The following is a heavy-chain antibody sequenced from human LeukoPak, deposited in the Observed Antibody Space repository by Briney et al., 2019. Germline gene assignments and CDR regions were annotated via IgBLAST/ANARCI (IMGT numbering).Heavy chain of an antibody. J-gene: IGHJ4*02. V-gene: IGHV3-23*01. Sequence: HPGVSLRLSCAASGFTFSSYAMSWVRQAPGKGLEWVSAISGSGGSTYYADSVKGRFTISRDNSKNTMFLQMNSLRAEDSAVYYCAAGSSLDHWGQGTLVTVSS. CDR3: AAGSSLDH. CDR2: ISGSGGST. CDR1: GFTFSSYA. D-gene: IGHD2-2*01.